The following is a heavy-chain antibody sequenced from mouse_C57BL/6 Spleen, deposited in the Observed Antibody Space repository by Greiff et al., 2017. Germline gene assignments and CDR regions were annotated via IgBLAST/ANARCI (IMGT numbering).Heavy chain of an antibody. CDR2: INPYNGGT. CDR1: GYTFTDYY. J-gene: IGHJ2*01. V-gene: IGHV1-19*01. Sequence: VQLQQSGPVLVKPGASVKMSCKASGYTFTDYYMNWVKQSHGKSLEWIGVINPYNGGTSYNQKFKGKATLTVDKSSSTAYMELNSLTSEDSAVXYCASYYYGSLYFDYWGQGTTLTVSS. D-gene: IGHD1-1*01. CDR3: ASYYYGSLYFDY.